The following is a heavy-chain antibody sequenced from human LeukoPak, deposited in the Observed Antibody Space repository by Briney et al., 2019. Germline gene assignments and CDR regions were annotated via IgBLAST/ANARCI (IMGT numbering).Heavy chain of an antibody. CDR3: ARSLFEASVDY. V-gene: IGHV4-4*07. Sequence: SETLSLTCTVSGGSISSYYCSWIRQPAGKGLEWIGRIYMNGSTNYNPSLKSRITMSVDTSKNQFSLKLSSVTAADTAVYYCARSLFEASVDYWGQGTLVTVSS. CDR1: GGSISSYY. J-gene: IGHJ4*02. D-gene: IGHD3-10*02. CDR2: IYMNGST.